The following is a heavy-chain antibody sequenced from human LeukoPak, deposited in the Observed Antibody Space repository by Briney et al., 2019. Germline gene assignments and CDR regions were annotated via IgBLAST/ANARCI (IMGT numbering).Heavy chain of an antibody. Sequence: ASVKVSCKASGYTFINYYMHWVRQAPGQGLEWMGVINPSVGTTNYAQKFQGRVTMTRDMSTSTVYMELSSLRSEDTAVYHCARDIVGGRKSTATFDPWGQGTLVTVSS. D-gene: IGHD1-26*01. V-gene: IGHV1-46*01. CDR2: INPSVGTT. CDR1: GYTFINYY. CDR3: ARDIVGGRKSTATFDP. J-gene: IGHJ5*02.